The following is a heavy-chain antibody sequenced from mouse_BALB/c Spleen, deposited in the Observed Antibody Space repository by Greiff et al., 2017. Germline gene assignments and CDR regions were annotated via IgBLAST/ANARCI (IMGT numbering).Heavy chain of an antibody. CDR2: INPGSGGT. Sequence: QVQLKESGAELVRPGTSVKVSCKASGYAFTNYLIEWVKQRPGQGLEWIGVINPGSGGTNYNEKFKGKATLTADKSSSTAYMQLSSLTSDDSVVYFCARGFYGNYGAIDYWGQGTSVTVSS. V-gene: IGHV1-54*01. CDR3: ARGFYGNYGAIDY. CDR1: GYAFTNYL. D-gene: IGHD2-1*01. J-gene: IGHJ4*01.